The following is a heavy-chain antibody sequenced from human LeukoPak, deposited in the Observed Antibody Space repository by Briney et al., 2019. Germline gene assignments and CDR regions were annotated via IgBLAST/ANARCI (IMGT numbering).Heavy chain of an antibody. V-gene: IGHV3-11*01. CDR1: GLTFSGYY. J-gene: IGHJ4*02. CDR2: ISSSGSTI. D-gene: IGHD3-22*01. CDR3: ARERYYYDSSAYYGY. Sequence: GGSLRLSCAASGLTFSGYYMSWIRQAPGKGLEWVSYISSSGSTIYYADSVKGRFTISRDNAKNSLYLQMNSLRAEDTAVYYCARERYYYDSSAYYGYWGQGTLVTVSS.